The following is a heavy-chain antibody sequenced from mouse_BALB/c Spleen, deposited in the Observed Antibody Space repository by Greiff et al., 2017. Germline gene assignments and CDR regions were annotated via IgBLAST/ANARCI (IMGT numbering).Heavy chain of an antibody. Sequence: EVQLVESGGGLVQPGGSRKLSCAASGFTFSSFGMHWVRQAPEKGLEWVAYISSGSSTIYYADTVKGRFTISRDNPKNTLFLQMTSLRSEDTAMYYCARSERAYAMDYWGQGTSVTVSS. CDR2: ISSGSSTI. J-gene: IGHJ4*01. CDR1: GFTFSSFG. CDR3: ARSERAYAMDY. D-gene: IGHD3-3*01. V-gene: IGHV5-17*02.